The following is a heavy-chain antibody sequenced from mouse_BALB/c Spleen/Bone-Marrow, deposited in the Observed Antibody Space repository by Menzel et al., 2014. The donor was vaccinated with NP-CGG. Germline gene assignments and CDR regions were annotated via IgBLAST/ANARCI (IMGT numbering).Heavy chain of an antibody. CDR2: INPDSSTV. CDR3: PSHDLFGYSAL. CDR1: GIDFRRFW. D-gene: IGHD1-2*01. V-gene: IGHV4-1*02. Sequence: EVQAVASGGGLVRPGGSLELTCAASGIDFRRFWMSWLRQALGKGLAWIGEINPDSSTVNYTPTLKVKFIISSVNAQKPLHLQKSNVRTNEPALYYCPSHDLFGYSALWSQGTLVT. J-gene: IGHJ3*02.